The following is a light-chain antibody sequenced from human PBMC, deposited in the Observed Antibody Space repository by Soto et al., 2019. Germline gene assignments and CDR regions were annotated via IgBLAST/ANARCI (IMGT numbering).Light chain of an antibody. CDR1: QSINNY. V-gene: IGKV1-39*01. J-gene: IGKJ5*01. CDR2: SAS. Sequence: DIQMTQSPASLSVSVGDRVTITCRASQSINNYLNWYLQRPGQAPKLLIRSASTLQRGVPSRFSGSGSRTEFTLTIADLQPDDFGTYYCQQSLTMPIPFGHGTRLDMK. CDR3: QQSLTMPIP.